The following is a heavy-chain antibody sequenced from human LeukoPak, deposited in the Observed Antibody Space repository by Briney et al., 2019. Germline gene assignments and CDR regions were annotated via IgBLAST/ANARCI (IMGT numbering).Heavy chain of an antibody. Sequence: GGSLRLSCAASGFTFSSYAMSWVRQAPGKGLEWVSAISGSGGSTYYADSVKGRFTISRDNSKNTLYLQMNSLRAEDTAVYYCARDRKGYYGSGDYWGQGTLVTVSS. D-gene: IGHD3-10*01. J-gene: IGHJ4*02. CDR1: GFTFSSYA. V-gene: IGHV3-23*01. CDR3: ARDRKGYYGSGDY. CDR2: ISGSGGST.